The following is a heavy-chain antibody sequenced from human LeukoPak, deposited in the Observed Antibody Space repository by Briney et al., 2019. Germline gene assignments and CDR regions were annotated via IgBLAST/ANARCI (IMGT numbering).Heavy chain of an antibody. J-gene: IGHJ6*02. CDR1: GFIFSSYW. CDR3: ARDPYSSTWSYGMDV. D-gene: IGHD6-6*01. Sequence: GGSLRLSCAASGFIFSSYWMSWVCQAPGKGLEWVANIKQDGSEEVYVDSVKGRFTISRDNAKNSLFLQMNTLRAEDTAVYYCARDPYSSTWSYGMDVWGQGTTVTVSS. V-gene: IGHV3-7*05. CDR2: IKQDGSEE.